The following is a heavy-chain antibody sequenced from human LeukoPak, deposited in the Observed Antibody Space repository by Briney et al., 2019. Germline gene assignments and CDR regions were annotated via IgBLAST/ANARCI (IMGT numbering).Heavy chain of an antibody. CDR2: IDPSDSYT. CDR3: ARQPEGTWFDP. D-gene: IGHD1-1*01. V-gene: IGHV5-10-1*01. Sequence: GESLKISCKGSGYIFTSNWISWVRQMPGKGLEWMGRIDPSDSYTNYSPSFQGHVTISADKSISTAYLQWSSLKASDTAMYYCARQPEGTWFDPWGQGTLVTVSS. CDR1: GYIFTSNW. J-gene: IGHJ5*02.